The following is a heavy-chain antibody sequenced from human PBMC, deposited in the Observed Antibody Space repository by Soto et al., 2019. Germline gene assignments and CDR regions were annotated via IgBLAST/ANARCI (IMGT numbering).Heavy chain of an antibody. V-gene: IGHV4-59*01. CDR2: IYYSGIT. D-gene: IGHD2-21*02. CDR3: ARVAYCGGDCYVSPRETGPDLYYFDY. J-gene: IGHJ4*02. CDR1: GGSITSYY. Sequence: SETLSLTCTVSGGSITSYYWSWIRQPPGKGLEWIGYIYYSGITDYNPSLKSRVTISVDTSKSQFSLKLSSVTAADTAVYYCARVAYCGGDCYVSPRETGPDLYYFDYWGQGTLVTVSS.